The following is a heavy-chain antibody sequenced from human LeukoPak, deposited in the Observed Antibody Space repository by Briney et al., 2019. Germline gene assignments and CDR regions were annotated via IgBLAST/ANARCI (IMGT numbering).Heavy chain of an antibody. CDR2: IIPIFGTA. V-gene: IGHV1-69*05. CDR1: GGTFSSYA. Sequence: RSSVKVSCKASGGTFSSYAISWVRQAPGQGLEWVGRIIPIFGTANYAQKFQGRVTITTDESTSTAYMELSSLRSEDTAVYYCARVRLFEGGYFDYWGQGTLVTVSS. J-gene: IGHJ4*02. CDR3: ARVRLFEGGYFDY. D-gene: IGHD3-16*01.